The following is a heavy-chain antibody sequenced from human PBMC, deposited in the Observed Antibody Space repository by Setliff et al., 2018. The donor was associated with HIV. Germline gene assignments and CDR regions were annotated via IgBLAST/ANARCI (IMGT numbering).Heavy chain of an antibody. J-gene: IGHJ4*02. Sequence: VYGGSLSGHFWSWIRQSPGKGLEWIGEINDRGTTNYNPSFKSRVTISVDTSKNQFSLNLNSVTAADTAVYYCARLGAEDFSDYDWVDYWGQ. CDR2: INDRGTT. D-gene: IGHD5-12*01. CDR3: ARLGAEDFSDYDWVDY. CDR1: GGSLSGHF. V-gene: IGHV4-34*01.